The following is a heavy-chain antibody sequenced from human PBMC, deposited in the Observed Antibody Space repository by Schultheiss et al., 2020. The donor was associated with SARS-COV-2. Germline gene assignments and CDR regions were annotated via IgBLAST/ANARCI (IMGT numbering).Heavy chain of an antibody. CDR2: VSYDGNTK. CDR3: VLGYCSSTSCYAGNPYYYGMDV. J-gene: IGHJ6*02. CDR1: GFTFSHYA. D-gene: IGHD2-2*01. V-gene: IGHV3-30-3*01. Sequence: GGSLRLSCAASGFTFSHYAMHWVRQAPGKGLEWVTVVSYDGNTKHFADSVKGRFTISRDNAKNTLYLQMNSLRAEDTAVYYCVLGYCSSTSCYAGNPYYYGMDVWGQGATVTVSS.